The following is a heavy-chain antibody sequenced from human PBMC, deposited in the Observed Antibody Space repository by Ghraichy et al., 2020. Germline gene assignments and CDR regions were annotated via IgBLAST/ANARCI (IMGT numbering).Heavy chain of an antibody. V-gene: IGHV3-23*01. Sequence: GGSLRLSCAASAFTFSSYAMSWVRQAPGKGLEWVSGITGSGGSTYYADSVKGRFTISRDNSKNTLFLQMSSLRAEDTAVYYCAKGSSDWYANAFDIWGQGTMVTVSS. CDR3: AKGSSDWYANAFDI. J-gene: IGHJ3*02. CDR1: AFTFSSYA. D-gene: IGHD6-19*01. CDR2: ITGSGGST.